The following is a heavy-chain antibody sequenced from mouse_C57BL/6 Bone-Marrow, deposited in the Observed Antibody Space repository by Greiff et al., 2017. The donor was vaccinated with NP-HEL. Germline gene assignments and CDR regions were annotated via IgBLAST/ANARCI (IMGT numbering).Heavy chain of an antibody. Sequence: QVQLQQPGAELVKPGASVKMSCKASGYTFTSYWITWVKQRPGQGLEWIGDIYPGSGSTNYNEKFKSKATLTVDTSPSTAYMQLSSLTSEDSAVYYCARNYDGYWYYFDYWGQGTTLTVSS. CDR1: GYTFTSYW. CDR3: ARNYDGYWYYFDY. CDR2: IYPGSGST. D-gene: IGHD2-3*01. J-gene: IGHJ2*01. V-gene: IGHV1-55*01.